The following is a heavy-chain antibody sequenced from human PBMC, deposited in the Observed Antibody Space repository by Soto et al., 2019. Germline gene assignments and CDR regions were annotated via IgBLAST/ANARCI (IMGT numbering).Heavy chain of an antibody. J-gene: IGHJ6*02. V-gene: IGHV1-69*01. CDR2: IIPIFGTA. CDR3: ARVITIFGVVIHYYGMDV. CDR1: GGTFSSYA. Sequence: QVQLVQSGAEVKKPGSSVKVSCKASGGTFSSYAISWVRQAPGQGLEWMGGIIPIFGTANYAQKFQGRVTITADESTSTAYMELSSLRSEDTGVYYCARVITIFGVVIHYYGMDVWGQGTTGTVSS. D-gene: IGHD3-3*01.